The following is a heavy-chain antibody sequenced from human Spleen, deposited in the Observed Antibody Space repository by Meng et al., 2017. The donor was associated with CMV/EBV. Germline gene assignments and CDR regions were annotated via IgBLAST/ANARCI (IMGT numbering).Heavy chain of an antibody. D-gene: IGHD1-1*01. Sequence: ASGFTFSRHAMHWVRQAPGKGLEWVAFVRYDGGNEQYTESVKGRFTISKDNSKNTVYLQMNTLRADDMALYYCAKDGGGTWGWYFDLWGRGTLVTVSS. J-gene: IGHJ2*01. V-gene: IGHV3-30*02. CDR2: VRYDGGNE. CDR1: GFTFSRHA. CDR3: AKDGGGTWGWYFDL.